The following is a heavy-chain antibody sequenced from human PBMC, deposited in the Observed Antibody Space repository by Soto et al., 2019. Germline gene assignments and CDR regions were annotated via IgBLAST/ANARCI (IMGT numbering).Heavy chain of an antibody. D-gene: IGHD3-10*01. CDR3: ARLVYDTRLNYMYFDF. J-gene: IGHJ4*02. CDR1: GGSVGSGNYY. CDR2: VYDTGSA. Sequence: SETLSLTCTVSGGSVGSGNYYWTWIRQSPGQGLEWIGCVYDTGSADYNPSLKSRVAISVDTSKNQFSLKLTSVTAADTAIYFCARLVYDTRLNYMYFDFWGQGALVTVSS. V-gene: IGHV4-61*01.